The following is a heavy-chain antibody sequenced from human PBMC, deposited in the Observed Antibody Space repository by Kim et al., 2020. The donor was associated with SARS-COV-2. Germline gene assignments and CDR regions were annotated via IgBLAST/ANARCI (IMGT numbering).Heavy chain of an antibody. Sequence: GGSLRLSCAASGFTFSSYWMSWVHQAPGKGLEWVANIKQDGSEKYYVDSVKGRFTISRDNAKNSLYLQMNSLRAEDTAVYYCARDSFAAAGNEYYYGMDVWGQGTTVTVSS. CDR1: GFTFSSYW. CDR3: ARDSFAAAGNEYYYGMDV. D-gene: IGHD6-13*01. J-gene: IGHJ6*02. CDR2: IKQDGSEK. V-gene: IGHV3-7*03.